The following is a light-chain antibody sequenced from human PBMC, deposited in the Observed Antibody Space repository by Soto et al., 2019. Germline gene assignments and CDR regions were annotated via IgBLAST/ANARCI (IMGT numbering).Light chain of an antibody. CDR1: QGIGDT. J-gene: IGKJ3*01. V-gene: IGKV3-15*01. CDR3: HQYNSWPRGT. Sequence: EVVMTQSPATLSVSPGEGVTLSCRASQGIGDTLAWYQQKPGQPPRLLLYGASTRATGIPVRFRGSGSGTEFTLTISSLQSEDSAVYYCHQYNSWPRGTFGPGTKVEIK. CDR2: GAS.